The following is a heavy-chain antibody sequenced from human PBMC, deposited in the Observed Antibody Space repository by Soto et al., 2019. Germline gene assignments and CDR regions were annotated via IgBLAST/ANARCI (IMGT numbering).Heavy chain of an antibody. Sequence: SETLSLTCAVYGGSFSGYYWSWIRQPPGKGLEWIGEINHSGSTNYNPSLKSRVTISVDTSKNQFSLKLSSVTAADTAVYYCGRHSSGWIFDYWGQGTLVTVSS. J-gene: IGHJ4*02. V-gene: IGHV4-34*01. D-gene: IGHD6-19*01. CDR1: GGSFSGYY. CDR3: GRHSSGWIFDY. CDR2: INHSGST.